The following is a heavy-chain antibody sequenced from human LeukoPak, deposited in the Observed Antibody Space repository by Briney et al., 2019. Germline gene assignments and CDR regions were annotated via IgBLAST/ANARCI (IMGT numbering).Heavy chain of an antibody. CDR2: IGGGGGNA. Sequence: GGSLRLSCAASGFTFSNYAMSWVRQALGKGLEWVSVIGGGGGNAYYADSVKGRFTISRDNSKNTLYLQMNSLRAEDTAVYYCAKSGYSSGWYEEYYFDYWGQGTLVTVSS. CDR3: AKSGYSSGWYEEYYFDY. V-gene: IGHV3-23*01. D-gene: IGHD6-19*01. CDR1: GFTFSNYA. J-gene: IGHJ4*02.